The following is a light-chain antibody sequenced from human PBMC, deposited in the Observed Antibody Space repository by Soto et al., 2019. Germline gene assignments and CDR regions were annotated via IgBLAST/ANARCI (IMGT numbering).Light chain of an antibody. V-gene: IGLV1-40*01. J-gene: IGLJ2*01. CDR1: NSNIGAGYD. CDR2: GDT. CDR3: QSYDSSLSGDVI. Sequence: QSVLTQPPSVSGAPGQRVTISCTGSNSNIGAGYDVHWYQQLPGTAPKLLIYGDTHRPSGVPDRFSGSKSATSASLAITGLQTEDEADYYCQSYDSSLSGDVIFGGGTQLTVL.